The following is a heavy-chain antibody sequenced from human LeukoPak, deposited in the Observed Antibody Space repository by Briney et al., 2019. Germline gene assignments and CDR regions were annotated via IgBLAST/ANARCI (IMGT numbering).Heavy chain of an antibody. CDR1: GFNFRSYG. CDR3: AKASVAGNYYFDY. D-gene: IGHD6-19*01. V-gene: IGHV3-33*06. CDR2: IWYDGSKK. Sequence: GGSLRLSYAASGFNFRSYGMHWVRQAPGKGLAWVAVIWYDGSKKYYADSVKGRFTISRDNSKNRLYLQMNSLRAEDTAVYYCAKASVAGNYYFDYWGPGTLVTVSS. J-gene: IGHJ4*02.